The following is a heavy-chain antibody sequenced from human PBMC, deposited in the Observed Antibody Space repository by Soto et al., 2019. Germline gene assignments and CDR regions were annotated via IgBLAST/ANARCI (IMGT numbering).Heavy chain of an antibody. CDR2: IYWDDDK. CDR1: GFSLTTSGVG. V-gene: IGHV2-5*02. Sequence: QITLNESGPTQVKPRQTLTLTCTFSGFSLTTSGVGVGWIRQSPGKAPEWLALIYWDDDKRYSPSLKSRLTNTKDTSKTRVQLTMADLDPADTATYYCAHRVLRTVFGLVTTTAIYFDFWGQGTPVAVSS. D-gene: IGHD3-3*01. J-gene: IGHJ4*02. CDR3: AHRVLRTVFGLVTTTAIYFDF.